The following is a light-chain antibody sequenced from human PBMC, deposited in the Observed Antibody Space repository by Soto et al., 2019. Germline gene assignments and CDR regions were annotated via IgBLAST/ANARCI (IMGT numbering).Light chain of an antibody. CDR3: QHSYSSTWT. J-gene: IGKJ1*01. V-gene: IGKV1-39*01. CDR1: QSISTF. CDR2: ATS. Sequence: DIQMTQSPSSLSASVGDRVTITCRPSQSISTFLNWYQQKPGTAPKLLMHATSILQSGVPSRFSGSGSGTEVTLTISSLQPEDFATYYCQHSYSSTWTFGQGTKVEIK.